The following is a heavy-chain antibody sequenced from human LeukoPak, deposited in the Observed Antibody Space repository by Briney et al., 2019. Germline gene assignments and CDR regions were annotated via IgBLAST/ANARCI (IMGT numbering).Heavy chain of an antibody. CDR1: GYSISSGYY. V-gene: IGHV4-38-2*02. CDR2: IYHSGST. Sequence: SETLSLTCTVSGYSISSGYYWGWIRQPPGKGLEWIGSIYHSGSTYYNPSLKSRVTISVDTSKNQFSLKLSSVTAADTAVYYCARGRRSHLVGYWGQGTLVTVSS. D-gene: IGHD2-2*01. CDR3: ARGRRSHLVGY. J-gene: IGHJ4*02.